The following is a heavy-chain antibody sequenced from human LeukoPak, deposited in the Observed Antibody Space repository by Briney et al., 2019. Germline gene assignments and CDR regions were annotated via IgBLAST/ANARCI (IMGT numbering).Heavy chain of an antibody. CDR2: IYSSGTT. CDR1: GGSVSSYY. J-gene: IGHJ5*02. D-gene: IGHD6-13*01. V-gene: IGHV4-4*07. Sequence: SETLSLTCTVSGGSVSSYYWNWIRHPPGKGLECVWRIYSSGTTNYNPSLKGRVTMSVDTSKNHFSLQLSSVTAADTAVYYCARGITAAGNVNWFDPWGQGTLVTVSS. CDR3: ARGITAAGNVNWFDP.